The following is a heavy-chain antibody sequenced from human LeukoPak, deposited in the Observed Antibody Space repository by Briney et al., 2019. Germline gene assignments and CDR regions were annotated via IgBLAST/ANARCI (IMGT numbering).Heavy chain of an antibody. J-gene: IGHJ4*02. D-gene: IGHD5-12*01. V-gene: IGHV3-7*01. CDR2: IKQDGSEK. CDR1: GFTXXSYW. CDR3: ATSGYSGYDPFDY. Sequence: SGFTXXSYWMSWVRQAPGKGLEWVANIKQDGSEKYYVDSVKGRFTISRDNAKNSLYLQMNSLRAEDTAVYYCATSGYSGYDPFDYWGQGTLVTVSS.